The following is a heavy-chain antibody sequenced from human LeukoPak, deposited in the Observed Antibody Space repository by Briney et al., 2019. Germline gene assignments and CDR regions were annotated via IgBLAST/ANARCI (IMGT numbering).Heavy chain of an antibody. J-gene: IGHJ3*02. CDR3: ARIYDSSGYYYDAFDI. CDR2: ISAYNGNT. D-gene: IGHD3-22*01. Sequence: ASVKVSCKASGYTFISYGISWVRQAPGQGLEWMGWISAYNGNTNYAQKFQGRVTMTTDTSTSTAYMELRSLRSDDTAVYYCARIYDSSGYYYDAFDIWGQGTMVTASS. CDR1: GYTFISYG. V-gene: IGHV1-18*01.